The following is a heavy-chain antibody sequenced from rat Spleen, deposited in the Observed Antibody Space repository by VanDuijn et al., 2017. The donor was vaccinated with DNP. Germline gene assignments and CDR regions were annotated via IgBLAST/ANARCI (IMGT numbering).Heavy chain of an antibody. D-gene: IGHD4-3*01. Sequence: EVQLVESGGGLVQPGRSLKLSCTASGLTFSNYGMAWVRQAPTKGLEWVASISAGGGNTYYRDSVKGRFTVSRDDSTSTLYLQMDSLRSEDTATYYCTRGGTYYFDYWGQGVLVTVSS. V-gene: IGHV5-27*01. J-gene: IGHJ2*01. CDR2: ISAGGGNT. CDR3: TRGGTYYFDY. CDR1: GLTFSNYG.